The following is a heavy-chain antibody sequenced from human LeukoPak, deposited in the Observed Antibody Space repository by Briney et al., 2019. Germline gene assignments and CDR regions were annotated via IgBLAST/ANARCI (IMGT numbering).Heavy chain of an antibody. CDR1: GFTFSNAW. CDR3: TTEMSGYDPKYYFDY. V-gene: IGHV3-15*01. J-gene: IGHJ4*02. Sequence: PGGSLRLSCAASGFTFSNAWMSWVRQAPGKGLEWVGRIKSKTDGGTTDYAAPVKGRFTISRDDSKNTLYLQMNSLKTEDTAVYYCTTEMSGYDPKYYFDYWGQGTLVTVSS. CDR2: IKSKTDGGTT. D-gene: IGHD5-12*01.